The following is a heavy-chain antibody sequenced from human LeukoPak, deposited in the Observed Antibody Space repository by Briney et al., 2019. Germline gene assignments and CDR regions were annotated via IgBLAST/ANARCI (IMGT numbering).Heavy chain of an antibody. CDR1: GGSLSAYY. CDR2: ISYSGST. CDR3: ARYGMATIQFFDY. J-gene: IGHJ4*02. V-gene: IGHV4-59*01. Sequence: PSETLSLTCTVSGGSLSAYYWSWIRQPPGKRLEWIGYISYSGSTKYNPSLKSRVTISVDTSKNQFSLKLSSVTAADTAVYYCARYGMATIQFFDYWGQGTLFTVSS. D-gene: IGHD5-24*01.